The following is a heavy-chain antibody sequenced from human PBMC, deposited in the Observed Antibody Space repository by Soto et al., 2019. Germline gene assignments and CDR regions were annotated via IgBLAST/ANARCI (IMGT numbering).Heavy chain of an antibody. CDR2: ISSGGSTT. Sequence: PGGSLRLSCVASGFTFRIYWMSWVRQAPGKGLEWVSAISSGGSTTYYADPVKGLISISRDNSKNPLYLQMNSLRAEDTAVYYCSNVLRVGEDYWGQGTLVTVSS. V-gene: IGHV3-23*01. CDR1: GFTFRIYW. CDR3: SNVLRVGEDY. J-gene: IGHJ4*02. D-gene: IGHD3-10*01.